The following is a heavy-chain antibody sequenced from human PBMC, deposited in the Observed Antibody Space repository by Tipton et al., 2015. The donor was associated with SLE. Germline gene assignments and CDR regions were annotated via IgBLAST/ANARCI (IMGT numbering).Heavy chain of an antibody. V-gene: IGHV4-38-2*01. J-gene: IGHJ3*02. CDR2: IYHSGST. CDR3: ARVGAGEAFDI. CDR1: GYSISSGYY. D-gene: IGHD7-27*01. Sequence: GLMKPSETLSLTCAVSGYSISSGYYWGWIRQPPGKGLEWIGSIYHSGSTYYNPSLKSRVTISVDTSKNQFSLKLSSVTAADTAVYYCARVGAGEAFDIWGQGTMVTVSS.